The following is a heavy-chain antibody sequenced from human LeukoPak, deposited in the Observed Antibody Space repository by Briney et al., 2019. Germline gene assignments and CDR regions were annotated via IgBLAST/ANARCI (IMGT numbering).Heavy chain of an antibody. CDR1: GFGVSSNA. CDR3: AKDILGWSFDT. V-gene: IGHV3-23*01. D-gene: IGHD2-15*01. CDR2: LGSDGRT. Sequence: GGSLSLSCEASGFGVSSNAMAWVRQAPGKGLEWVSGLGSDGRTHYADSVKGRFTISRDHSKNTVYLQMNSLRDEDTPLYYCAKDILGWSFDTWGQGTLVTVSS. J-gene: IGHJ4*02.